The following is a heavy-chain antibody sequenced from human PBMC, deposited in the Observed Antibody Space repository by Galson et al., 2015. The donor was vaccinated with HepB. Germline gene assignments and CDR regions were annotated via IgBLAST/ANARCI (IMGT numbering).Heavy chain of an antibody. CDR1: GYTFTGYY. D-gene: IGHD2-21*01. V-gene: IGHV1-2*02. J-gene: IGHJ6*03. CDR2: INPNSGGT. CDR3: ARDLDCGGDCYFGYYYYYMDV. Sequence: SVKVSCKASGYTFTGYYMHWVRQAPGQGLEWMGWINPNSGGTNYAQKFQGRVTMTRDTSISTAYMELSRLRSDDTAVYYCARDLDCGGDCYFGYYYYYMDVWGKGTTVTVSS.